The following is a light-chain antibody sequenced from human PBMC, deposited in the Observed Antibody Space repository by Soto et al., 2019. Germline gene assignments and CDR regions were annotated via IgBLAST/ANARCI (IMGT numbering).Light chain of an antibody. V-gene: IGLV1-40*01. CDR1: NSSLGAGYD. J-gene: IGLJ3*02. CDR2: GNR. Sequence: QSVLTQPPSVSGVPGQRVTISCTGNNSSLGAGYDVHWYQQLPGAAPKLVVFGNRNRPSGVPERFSGSKSGTSASLAITGLQAEDEADYYCQAYDYSLTAFVFGGGTKVTVL. CDR3: QAYDYSLTAFV.